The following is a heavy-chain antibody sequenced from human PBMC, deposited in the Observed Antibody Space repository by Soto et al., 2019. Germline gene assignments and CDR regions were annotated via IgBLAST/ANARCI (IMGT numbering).Heavy chain of an antibody. CDR2: ISAYNGNT. J-gene: IGHJ4*02. V-gene: IGHV1-18*01. D-gene: IGHD3-22*01. Sequence: GASVKVSCKASGYTFTSYGISWVRQAPGQGLEWMGWISAYNGNTNYAQKLQGRVTMTTDTSTSTAYMELRSLRSDDTAVYYCAREGMYYYDSSGYGNSDYWGQGTLVNVSS. CDR1: GYTFTSYG. CDR3: AREGMYYYDSSGYGNSDY.